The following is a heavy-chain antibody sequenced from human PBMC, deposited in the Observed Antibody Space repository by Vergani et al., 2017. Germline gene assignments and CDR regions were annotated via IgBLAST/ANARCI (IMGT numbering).Heavy chain of an antibody. Sequence: EVQLLESGGSLKQPGGSVRLSCAASGFTFSTYAMHWVRQAPGKGREWVSALTGGGGSTYYADSFKGRFIISRDKSRDTLYLRMNSLRSEDTATYYCVKDVGGNEDFFDSGGKGPLVTVS. V-gene: IGHV3-23*01. D-gene: IGHD3-16*01. CDR1: GFTFSTYA. J-gene: IGHJ4*02. CDR3: VKDVGGNEDFFDS. CDR2: LTGGGGST.